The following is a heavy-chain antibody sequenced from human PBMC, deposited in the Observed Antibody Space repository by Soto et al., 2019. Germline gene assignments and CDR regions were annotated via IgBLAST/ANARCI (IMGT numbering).Heavy chain of an antibody. D-gene: IGHD3-22*01. V-gene: IGHV4-34*01. CDR3: ARGSVVIKHYYYYYGMDV. J-gene: IGHJ6*02. CDR1: GGSFSGYY. Sequence: SETLSLTXAVYGGSFSGYYWSWIRQPPGKGLEWIGEINHSGSTNYNPSLKSRVTISVDTSKNQFSLKLSSVTAADTAVYYCARGSVVIKHYYYYYGMDVWGQGTTVTVSS. CDR2: INHSGST.